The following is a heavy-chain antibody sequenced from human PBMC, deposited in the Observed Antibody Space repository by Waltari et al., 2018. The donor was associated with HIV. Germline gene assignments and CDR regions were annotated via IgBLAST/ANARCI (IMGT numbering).Heavy chain of an antibody. V-gene: IGHV3-15*01. D-gene: IGHD2-2*03. Sequence: EVQLVESGGGLIKPGGSLRLSRAASGFTFSDAWMSWVRQAPGKGLEWVARIKTQADGETTDYAAPVQGRFTVSRDDARNTVYLQIDSLKTDDTAMYYCTTWMYWGPGTRVTVSS. CDR3: TTWMY. CDR2: IKTQADGETT. J-gene: IGHJ4*02. CDR1: GFTFSDAW.